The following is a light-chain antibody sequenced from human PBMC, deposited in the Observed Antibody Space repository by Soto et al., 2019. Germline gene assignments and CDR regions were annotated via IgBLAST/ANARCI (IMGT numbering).Light chain of an antibody. CDR2: GAS. CDR3: QQLNSYPST. CDR1: QSVSSN. J-gene: IGKJ5*01. V-gene: IGKV3-15*01. Sequence: EIVRTQSPATLSVSPGERATLSCRASQSVSSNLAWYQQKPGQAPRLLIYGASTRATGIPARFSGSGSGTEFTLTISSLQPEDFATYYCQQLNSYPSTCGQGTDWRL.